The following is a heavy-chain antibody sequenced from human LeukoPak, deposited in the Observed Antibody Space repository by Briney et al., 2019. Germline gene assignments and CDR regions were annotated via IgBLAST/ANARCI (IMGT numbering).Heavy chain of an antibody. D-gene: IGHD1-26*01. J-gene: IGHJ4*02. CDR2: ISYDGSNK. Sequence: GGSLGLSCAASGFTFSSYAMHWVRQAPGKGLEWVAVISYDGSNKYYADSVKGRFTISRDNSKNTLYLQMNSLRAEDTAVYYCATPPLYSGSYFDYWGQGTLVTVSS. CDR1: GFTFSSYA. V-gene: IGHV3-30-3*01. CDR3: ATPPLYSGSYFDY.